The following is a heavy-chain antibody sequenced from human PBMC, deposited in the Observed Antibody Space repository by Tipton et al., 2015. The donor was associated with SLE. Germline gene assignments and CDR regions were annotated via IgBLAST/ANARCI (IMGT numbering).Heavy chain of an antibody. CDR1: GGSISSGSYY. J-gene: IGHJ3*02. CDR3: GRYCSGGSCRGAFDI. Sequence: TLSLTCTVSGGSISSGSYYWSWIRQPAGKGLEWIGRIYTSGSTNYNPSLKSRVTISVDTSKNQFSLKLSSVTAADTAVYYCGRYCSGGSCRGAFDIWGQGTMVTVSS. CDR2: IYTSGST. D-gene: IGHD2-15*01. V-gene: IGHV4-61*02.